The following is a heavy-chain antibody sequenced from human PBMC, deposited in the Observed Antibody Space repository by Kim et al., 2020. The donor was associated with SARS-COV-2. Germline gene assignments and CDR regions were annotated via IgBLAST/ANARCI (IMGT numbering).Heavy chain of an antibody. CDR2: ISSSSSYI. CDR1: GFTFSSYS. J-gene: IGHJ4*02. Sequence: GGSLRLSCAASGFTFSSYSMNWVRQAPGKGLEWVSSISSSSSYIYYADSVKGRFTISRDNAKNSLYLQMNSLRAEDTAVYYCARDLLGGEMATIGNDYWGQGTLVTVSS. D-gene: IGHD5-12*01. V-gene: IGHV3-21*04. CDR3: ARDLLGGEMATIGNDY.